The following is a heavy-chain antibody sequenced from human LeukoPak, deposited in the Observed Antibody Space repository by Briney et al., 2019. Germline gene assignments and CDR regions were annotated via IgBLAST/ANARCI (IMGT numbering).Heavy chain of an antibody. CDR3: AREFTVVTGPFDL. D-gene: IGHD4-23*01. CDR2: IYYSGST. Sequence: SETLSLTCTVSGGSISSSSYYWGWIRQPPGKGLEWIGSIYYSGSTNYNPSLKSRVTISVDTSKNQFSLKLSSVTAADTAVYYCAREFTVVTGPFDLWGRGTLVTVSS. J-gene: IGHJ2*01. V-gene: IGHV4-39*07. CDR1: GGSISSSSYY.